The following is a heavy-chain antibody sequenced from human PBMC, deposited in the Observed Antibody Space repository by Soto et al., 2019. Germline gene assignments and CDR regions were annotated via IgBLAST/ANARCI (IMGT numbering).Heavy chain of an antibody. CDR3: GRDPWAADY. Sequence: PGGSLRLSCAASGFTVNTKYMSWVRQAPGKGLEWVSVIYSGGSTFYADSERGRFTISRDNSKNTVNLQMNSLRAEDTAVYYCGRDPWAADYWGQGTLVTVSS. D-gene: IGHD3-16*01. J-gene: IGHJ4*02. CDR2: IYSGGST. V-gene: IGHV3-66*01. CDR1: GFTVNTKY.